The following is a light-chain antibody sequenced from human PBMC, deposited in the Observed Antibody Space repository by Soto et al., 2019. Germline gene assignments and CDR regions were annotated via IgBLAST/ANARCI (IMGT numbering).Light chain of an antibody. J-gene: IGKJ3*01. CDR3: QQYGTSPFT. CDR1: QSVSSNY. Sequence: EIVLTQSPGTLSLSPGERATLSCRASQSVSSNYLAWYQQKPGQAPRLLIYGASSSATGIPDRFSGSGSGTDFTLIISSLEPEDFAVFYCQQYGTSPFTFGPGAKVDIK. V-gene: IGKV3-20*01. CDR2: GAS.